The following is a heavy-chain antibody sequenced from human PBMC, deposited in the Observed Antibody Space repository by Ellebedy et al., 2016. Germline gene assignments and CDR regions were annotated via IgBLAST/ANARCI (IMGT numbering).Heavy chain of an antibody. V-gene: IGHV3-23*01. J-gene: IGHJ4*02. Sequence: GGSLRLSCAASGFTFSSYAMSWVRQAPGKGLEWVSAISGSGGSTYYADSVKGRFTISRDNSKNTLYLQMNSLRAEDTAVYYCAKPPAGSGYYTQTFDYWGQGTLVTVSS. CDR1: GFTFSSYA. CDR2: ISGSGGST. CDR3: AKPPAGSGYYTQTFDY. D-gene: IGHD3-3*01.